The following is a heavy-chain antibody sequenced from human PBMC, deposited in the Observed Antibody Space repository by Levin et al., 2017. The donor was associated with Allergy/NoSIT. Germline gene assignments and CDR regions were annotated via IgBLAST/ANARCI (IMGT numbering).Heavy chain of an antibody. D-gene: IGHD2-21*01. CDR3: ARINIVVVPSANFDY. J-gene: IGHJ4*02. V-gene: IGHV4-39*01. CDR2: INYSGTT. Sequence: PSETLSLTCTVSGGSISSWSYFWGWIRQPPGKGLEWIGSINYSGTTYYNPSLKSRVTTSVDTSNNQFSLEVTSMTAADTAVYYCARINIVVVPSANFDYWGQGILVTVSS. CDR1: GGSISSWSYF.